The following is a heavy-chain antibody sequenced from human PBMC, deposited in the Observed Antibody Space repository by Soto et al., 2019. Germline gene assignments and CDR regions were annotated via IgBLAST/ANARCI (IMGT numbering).Heavy chain of an antibody. D-gene: IGHD3-16*01. J-gene: IGHJ4*02. CDR3: AGRLTTAASRDY. CDR2: VHGGGST. V-gene: IGHV3-53*01. Sequence: VQLVESGGGLIQPGGSLRLSCAASGFTVSNNHMTWVRQAAGKGLELVSFVHGGGSTSYADSVQGRFTITRDNSKNTLYLQMDSLRAEDTAIYYCAGRLTTAASRDYWGRGTLVTVSS. CDR1: GFTVSNNH.